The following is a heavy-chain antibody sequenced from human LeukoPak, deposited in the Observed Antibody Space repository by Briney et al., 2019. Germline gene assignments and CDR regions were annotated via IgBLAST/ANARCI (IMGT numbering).Heavy chain of an antibody. Sequence: ASVKVSCKASGYTFTSYGISWVRQAPGQGLEWMGWINPNSGGTNYAQKFQGRVTITRDTSRGTVYMELGSLRSEDTAVYYCARGGRYSPRQQFDYWGQGTLVTVSS. J-gene: IGHJ4*02. CDR3: ARGGRYSPRQQFDY. CDR2: INPNSGGT. V-gene: IGHV1-2*02. CDR1: GYTFTSYG. D-gene: IGHD5-18*01.